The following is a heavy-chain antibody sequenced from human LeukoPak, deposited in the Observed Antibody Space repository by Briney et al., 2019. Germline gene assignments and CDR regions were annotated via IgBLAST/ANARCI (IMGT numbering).Heavy chain of an antibody. D-gene: IGHD4-11*01. J-gene: IGHJ6*03. CDR3: ASLEVTTAWTPPGHYYYMDV. Sequence: AASVKVSCKASGYTFTGYYMHWVRQAPGQGLEWMGGIIPIFGTANYAQKFQGRVTITADESTSTAYMELSSLRSEDTAVYYCASLEVTTAWTPPGHYYYMDVWGKGTTVTVSS. CDR2: IIPIFGTA. CDR1: GYTFTGYY. V-gene: IGHV1-69*13.